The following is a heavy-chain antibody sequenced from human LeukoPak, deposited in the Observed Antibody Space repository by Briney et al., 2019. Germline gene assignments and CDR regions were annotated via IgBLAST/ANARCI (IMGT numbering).Heavy chain of an antibody. CDR1: GFTFSTSS. Sequence: GGSLRLSCTASGFTFSTSSMNWVRQTPGKGLEWISYIRGSSTTIYYADSVKGRFTISRDNAKNSLYLQMNSLGAEDTAVYYCARDSGYYLRPFDYWGQGTLVTVSS. CDR3: ARDSGYYLRPFDY. V-gene: IGHV3-48*01. CDR2: IRGSSTTI. J-gene: IGHJ4*02. D-gene: IGHD3-10*01.